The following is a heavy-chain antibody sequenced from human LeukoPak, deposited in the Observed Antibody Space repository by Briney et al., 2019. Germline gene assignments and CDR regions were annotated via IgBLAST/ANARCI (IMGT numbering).Heavy chain of an antibody. D-gene: IGHD3-10*01. CDR2: IIPIFGTA. J-gene: IGHJ6*03. V-gene: IGHV1-69*13. CDR3: ASGSYYNDYYYYMDV. Sequence: GASVKVSCKASGGTFSSYAISWVRQAPGQGLEWMGGIIPIFGTANYAQKFQGRVTITADESTSTAYMKLSSLRSEDTAVYYCASGSYYNDYYYYMDVWGKGTTVTISS. CDR1: GGTFSSYA.